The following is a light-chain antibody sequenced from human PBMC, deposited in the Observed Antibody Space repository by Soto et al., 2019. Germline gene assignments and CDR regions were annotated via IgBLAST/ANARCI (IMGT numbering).Light chain of an antibody. CDR3: STYTSSSTRV. J-gene: IGLJ3*02. CDR1: SSDVGGYNY. Sequence: QSALTQPASVSGSSGQSITISCTGTSSDVGGYNYVSWYQQHPGKAPNLMIYDVSNRPSGVSNRFSGSKSGNTASLTISGLQAEDEADYYCSTYTSSSTRVFGGGTKLTVL. V-gene: IGLV2-14*01. CDR2: DVS.